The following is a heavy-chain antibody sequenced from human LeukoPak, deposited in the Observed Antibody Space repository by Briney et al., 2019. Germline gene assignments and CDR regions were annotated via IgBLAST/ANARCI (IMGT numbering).Heavy chain of an antibody. Sequence: GGPLRLSCAASGFTFDDYAMHWVRQAPGKGLEWVSGISWNSGSIGYADSVKGRFTISRDNAKNSLYLQMNSLRAEDTALYYCAKADYYDILTGYDYWGQGTLVTVSS. CDR3: AKADYYDILTGYDY. J-gene: IGHJ4*02. CDR1: GFTFDDYA. D-gene: IGHD3-9*01. V-gene: IGHV3-9*01. CDR2: ISWNSGSI.